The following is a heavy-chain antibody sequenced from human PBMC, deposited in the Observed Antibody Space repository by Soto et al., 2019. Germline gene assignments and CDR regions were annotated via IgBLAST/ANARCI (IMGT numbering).Heavy chain of an antibody. CDR2: INSDGSST. D-gene: IGHD1-1*01. V-gene: IGHV3-74*01. Sequence: EVQLVESGGGLVQPGGSLRLSCAASGFTFSRYWMHWVRQAPGKGLVWVSRINSDGSSTSYADSVKGRFTISRDNAKNTLSLQMNSLRAEDTAVYYCATTTLAIHDSYYYGVNVWGHGTTVTESS. J-gene: IGHJ6*02. CDR3: ATTTLAIHDSYYYGVNV. CDR1: GFTFSRYW.